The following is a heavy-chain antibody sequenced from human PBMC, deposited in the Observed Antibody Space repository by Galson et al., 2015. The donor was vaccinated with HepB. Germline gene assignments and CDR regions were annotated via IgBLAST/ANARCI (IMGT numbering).Heavy chain of an antibody. D-gene: IGHD1-1*01. J-gene: IGHJ4*02. CDR2: ISSDGNNK. CDR3: VRDDFNDPSLFDF. V-gene: IGHV3-30-3*01. Sequence: SLRLSCAASGFTFSRYAMHWVRRAAGKGLEWVALISSDGNNKFYAESVTGRFTISRDNSKNTVYLQMNSLRVEDTAVYYCVRDDFNDPSLFDFWGQGTLVTVSS. CDR1: GFTFSRYA.